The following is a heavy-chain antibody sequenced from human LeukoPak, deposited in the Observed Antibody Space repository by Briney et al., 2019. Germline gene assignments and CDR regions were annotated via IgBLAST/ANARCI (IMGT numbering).Heavy chain of an antibody. CDR2: ISSSSSSYT. Sequence: GGSLRLSCAASGFTFSDYYMSWIRQAPGKGLEWVSYISSSSSSYTNCADSVKGRFTISRDNAKNSLYLQMNSLRAEDTAVYYCASMLGSSWQLGHWGQGTLVTVSS. V-gene: IGHV3-11*06. J-gene: IGHJ4*02. CDR3: ASMLGSSWQLGH. D-gene: IGHD6-13*01. CDR1: GFTFSDYY.